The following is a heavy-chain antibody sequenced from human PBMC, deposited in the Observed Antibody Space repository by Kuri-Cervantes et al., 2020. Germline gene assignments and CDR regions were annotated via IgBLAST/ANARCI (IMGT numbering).Heavy chain of an antibody. D-gene: IGHD4-23*01. V-gene: IGHV3-33*01. CDR2: IWYDGSNK. CDR3: ARDPIYGGNSGVDY. CDR1: GFTFSSYG. J-gene: IGHJ4*02. Sequence: GGSLRLSCAASGFTFSSYGMHWVRQAPGKGLEWVAVIWYDGSNKYYADSVKGRFTISRDNSKNTLYLQMNSLRAEGTAVYYCARDPIYGGNSGVDYWGQGTLVTVSS.